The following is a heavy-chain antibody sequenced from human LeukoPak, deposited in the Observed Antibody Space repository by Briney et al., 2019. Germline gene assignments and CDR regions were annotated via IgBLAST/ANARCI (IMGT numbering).Heavy chain of an antibody. D-gene: IGHD4-17*01. J-gene: IGHJ4*02. CDR3: AKPLYGDYYLFDY. CDR2: ISGSGGST. Sequence: GGSLRLSCAASGFTFSSYAMSWVRQVPGKGLEWVSAISGSGGSTYYADSVKGRFTISRDNAKNTLYLQMNSLRAEDTAVYYCAKPLYGDYYLFDYWGQGTLVTVSS. CDR1: GFTFSSYA. V-gene: IGHV3-23*01.